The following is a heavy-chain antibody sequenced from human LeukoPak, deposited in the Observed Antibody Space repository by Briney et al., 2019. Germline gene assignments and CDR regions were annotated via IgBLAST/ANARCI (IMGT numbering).Heavy chain of an antibody. V-gene: IGHV3-30*18. J-gene: IGHJ4*02. Sequence: GGSLRLSCAASGFTFSSYGVHWVRQAPGKGLEWVAVISYDGSNKYYADSVKGRFSISRDNSKNTLYLQMNSLRAEDTAVYYCAKDAGPLGYCSGGSCYPVDYWGQGTLVTVSS. CDR3: AKDAGPLGYCSGGSCYPVDY. D-gene: IGHD2-15*01. CDR1: GFTFSSYG. CDR2: ISYDGSNK.